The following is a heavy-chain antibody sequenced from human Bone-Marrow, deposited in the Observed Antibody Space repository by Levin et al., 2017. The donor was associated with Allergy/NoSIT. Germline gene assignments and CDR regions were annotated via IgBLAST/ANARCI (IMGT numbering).Heavy chain of an antibody. CDR2: IIPILGIA. CDR1: GGTFSSYT. CDR3: ARDNGTYYYGSGTLGVY. D-gene: IGHD3-10*01. V-gene: IGHV1-69*04. Sequence: SVKVSCKASGGTFSSYTISWVRQAPGQGLEWMGRIIPILGIANYAQKFQGRVTITADKSTSTAYMELSSLRSEDTAVYYCARDNGTYYYGSGTLGVYWGQGTLVTVSS. J-gene: IGHJ4*02.